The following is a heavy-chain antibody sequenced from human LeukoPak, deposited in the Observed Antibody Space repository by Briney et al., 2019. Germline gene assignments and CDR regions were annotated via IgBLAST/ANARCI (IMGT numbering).Heavy chain of an antibody. CDR1: GFTFSSYG. J-gene: IGHJ4*02. CDR2: ISYDGSNK. CDR3: AKDQFSH. V-gene: IGHV3-30*18. Sequence: GGSLRLSCAASGFTFSSYGMHWVRQAPGKGLEWVAVISYDGSNKYYADSVKCRFTISRDNSKNTLYLQMNSLRAEDTAVYYCAKDQFSHWGQGTLVTVSS.